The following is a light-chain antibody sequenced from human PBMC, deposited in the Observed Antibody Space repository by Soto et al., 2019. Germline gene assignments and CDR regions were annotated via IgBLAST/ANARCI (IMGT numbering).Light chain of an antibody. Sequence: VLAQSSGTLRLSQGDRATLFXRARQSGTSSDVAWYQREPGXAPRLXXSAXSGRATGIPDRLSASGSATDFTLTISRMEPEDSAVFYSHLYGAATLTFGQGTKVDI. CDR1: QSGTSSD. V-gene: IGKV3-20*01. CDR2: AXS. J-gene: IGKJ1*01. CDR3: HLYGAATLT.